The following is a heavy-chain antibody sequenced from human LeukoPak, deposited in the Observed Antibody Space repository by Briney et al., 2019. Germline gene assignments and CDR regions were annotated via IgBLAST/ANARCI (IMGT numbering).Heavy chain of an antibody. V-gene: IGHV4-59*08. J-gene: IGHJ4*02. CDR3: AREYYYDSSGYYFDY. Sequence: PSETLSLTCTVSGGSMSSYYWIWIRQPPGKGLEWIGYIYYSGSTDYNPSLKSRVTISVDTSKNQFSLKLSSVTAADTAVYYCAREYYYDSSGYYFDYWGQGTLVTVSS. CDR1: GGSMSSYY. CDR2: IYYSGST. D-gene: IGHD3-22*01.